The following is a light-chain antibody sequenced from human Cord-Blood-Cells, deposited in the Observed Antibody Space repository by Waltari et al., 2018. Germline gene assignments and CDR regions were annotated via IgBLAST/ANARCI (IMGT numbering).Light chain of an antibody. Sequence: EIVLTQSPATLSLSPGERATLSCRASQSVSSYLACYQQNTGQAPRLLIYDASNRATGIPARFSGSGSGTDFTLTISSLEPEDFAVYYCQQRSKYTFGQGTKLEIK. CDR2: DAS. CDR3: QQRSKYT. J-gene: IGKJ2*01. CDR1: QSVSSY. V-gene: IGKV3-11*01.